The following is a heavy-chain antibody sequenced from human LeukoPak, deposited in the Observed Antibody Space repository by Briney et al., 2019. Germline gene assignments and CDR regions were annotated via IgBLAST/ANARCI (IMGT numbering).Heavy chain of an antibody. CDR1: GYSFTSYG. CDR3: ARAPARADHLFDY. Sequence: ASVKVSFKASGYSFTSYGITWVRQAPGQGLEWMGWINPYNGNTNYAQKFQGRATITADESTSTAYMELSSLRSEDTAVYYCARAPARADHLFDYWGQGTLVTVSS. V-gene: IGHV1-18*01. J-gene: IGHJ4*02. CDR2: INPYNGNT.